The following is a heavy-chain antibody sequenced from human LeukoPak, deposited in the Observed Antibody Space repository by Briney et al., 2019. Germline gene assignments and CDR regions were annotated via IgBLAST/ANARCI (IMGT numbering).Heavy chain of an antibody. CDR2: IFTDGRT. CDR1: GDSISTYH. J-gene: IGHJ4*02. D-gene: IGHD5-18*01. V-gene: IGHV4-4*08. CDR3: AGEIPRGYRFDY. Sequence: PSETLSLTCSVSGDSISTYHWSWIRQPPGKGLEWIAYIFTDGRTSYNPSLKSRVTISVDTSKNQFSLKLRSVTAADTAVYYCAGEIPRGYRFDYWGQGTPVTVSS.